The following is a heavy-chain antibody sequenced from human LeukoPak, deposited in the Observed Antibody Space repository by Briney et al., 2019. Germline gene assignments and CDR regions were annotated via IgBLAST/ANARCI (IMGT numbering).Heavy chain of an antibody. CDR3: ARVECSSTSCYIGSWFDP. V-gene: IGHV4-34*01. J-gene: IGHJ5*02. D-gene: IGHD2-2*02. Sequence: SETLSLTCAVYGGSLSGYYWSWIRQPPGKGLEWIGEINHSGSTNYNPSLKSRVTISVDTSKNQFSLRLSSVTAADTAVYYCARVECSSTSCYIGSWFDPWGQGTLVTVSS. CDR1: GGSLSGYY. CDR2: INHSGST.